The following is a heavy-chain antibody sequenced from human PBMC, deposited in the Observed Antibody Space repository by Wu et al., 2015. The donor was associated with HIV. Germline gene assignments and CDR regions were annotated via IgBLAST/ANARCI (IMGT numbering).Heavy chain of an antibody. CDR1: GHTFSNHD. CDR2: MNPNSGNT. CDR3: TRGRSIGCRVRGVFDF. V-gene: IGHV1-8*03. J-gene: IGHJ3*01. Sequence: QVQLVQSGAEVKKPGASVKVSCKASGHTFSNHDINWVRQATGQGLEWMGWMNPNSGNTGYAQKFQGRVTITRNTSISTTYMELSSLKSEDTAMYYCTRGRSIGCRVRGVFDFWGHGTLVTVSS. D-gene: IGHD3-10*02.